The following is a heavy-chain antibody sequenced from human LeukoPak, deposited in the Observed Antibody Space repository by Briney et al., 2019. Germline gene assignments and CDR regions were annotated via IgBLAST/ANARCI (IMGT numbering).Heavy chain of an antibody. CDR1: GFTVSSNY. V-gene: IGHV3-53*01. CDR2: IYSGGST. J-gene: IGHJ3*02. CDR3: ARDGRDGPYSSSSFAFDI. D-gene: IGHD6-6*01. Sequence: PGGSLRLSCAASGFTVSSNYMSWVRQAPGKGLEWVSVIYSGGSTYYADSVKGRFTISRDNSKNTLYLQMNSLRAEDTAVYYCARDGRDGPYSSSSFAFDIWGQGTMVTVSS.